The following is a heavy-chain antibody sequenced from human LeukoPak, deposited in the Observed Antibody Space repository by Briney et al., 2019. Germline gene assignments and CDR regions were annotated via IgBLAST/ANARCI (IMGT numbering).Heavy chain of an antibody. CDR2: IWNDGSNT. CDR1: GFIFSDYG. V-gene: IGHV3-33*01. J-gene: IGHJ3*01. Sequence: PGRSLRLPCAASGFIFSDYGMHWVRQAPGKGLEWVAAIWNDGSNTYYGDSVKGLFTISRDNSKNTLYLQMNSLRAEDTAVYYCARDNAGLVKHLDAFDLWGQGTMVTVAS. D-gene: IGHD1-26*01. CDR3: ARDNAGLVKHLDAFDL.